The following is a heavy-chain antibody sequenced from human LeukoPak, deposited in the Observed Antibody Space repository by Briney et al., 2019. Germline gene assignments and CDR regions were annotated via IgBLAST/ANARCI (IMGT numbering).Heavy chain of an antibody. J-gene: IGHJ5*01. D-gene: IGHD2-21*01. CDR1: GFSFSSYA. CDR2: LSDNGGSP. Sequence: PGGSLRLSCAASGFSFSSYAMSWVCQAPGKGLEWVSSLSDNGGSPYYADSVKGRFTISRDNSKNTLHLHMNSLRVEDTAVYYCAKDPETYSSRWFDSWGQGTLVTVSS. CDR3: AKDPETYSSRWFDS. V-gene: IGHV3-23*01.